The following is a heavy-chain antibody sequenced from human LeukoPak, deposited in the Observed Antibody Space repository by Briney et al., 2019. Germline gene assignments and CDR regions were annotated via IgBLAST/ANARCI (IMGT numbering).Heavy chain of an antibody. CDR1: GYTFTGYC. Sequence: ASVKVSCKASGYTFTGYCIHWVRQAPGQGLEWMGCINPNSGGTSYARKFQGRVTMTRDTSISTAYMELSRLRSDDTAIYYCATSSSSGSWGQGTLVTVSS. V-gene: IGHV1-2*02. CDR3: ATSSSSGS. CDR2: INPNSGGT. J-gene: IGHJ5*02. D-gene: IGHD6-6*01.